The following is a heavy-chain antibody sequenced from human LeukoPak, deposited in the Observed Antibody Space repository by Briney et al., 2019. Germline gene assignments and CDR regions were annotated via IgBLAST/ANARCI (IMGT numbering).Heavy chain of an antibody. J-gene: IGHJ4*02. CDR3: AKVMDTAMVTSYFDY. V-gene: IGHV3-30*18. CDR2: ISYDGSNK. Sequence: PGGSLRLSCAASGFTFSDYAMSWVRQAPGKGLEWVAVISYDGSNKYYADSVKGRFTISRDNSKNTLYLQMNSLRAEDTAVYYCAKVMDTAMVTSYFDYWGQGTLVTVSS. D-gene: IGHD5-18*01. CDR1: GFTFSDYA.